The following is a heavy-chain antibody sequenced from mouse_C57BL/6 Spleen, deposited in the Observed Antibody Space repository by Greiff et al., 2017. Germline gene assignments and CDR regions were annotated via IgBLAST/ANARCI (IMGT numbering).Heavy chain of an antibody. J-gene: IGHJ1*03. CDR2: IYPRSGNT. CDR3: ARGGAQATLWYFDV. D-gene: IGHD3-2*02. V-gene: IGHV1-81*01. CDR1: GYTFTSYG. Sequence: QVQLQQSGAELARPGASVKLSCKASGYTFTSYGISWVKQRTGQGLEWIGEIYPRSGNTYYNEKFKGKAILTADKSSSTAYMELRSLTSEDSAVYFCARGGAQATLWYFDVWGTGTTVTVSS.